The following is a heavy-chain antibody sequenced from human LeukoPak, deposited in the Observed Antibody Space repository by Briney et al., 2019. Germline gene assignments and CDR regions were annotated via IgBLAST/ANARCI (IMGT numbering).Heavy chain of an antibody. D-gene: IGHD5-18*01. J-gene: IGHJ4*02. CDR1: GGSISSYY. CDR3: ASVDTATYYFDY. CDR2: IYYSGSA. Sequence: SETLSLSCTVSGGSISSYYWSWIRQPPGKGLEWVGYIYYSGSATYNPSLKIRVTISVAASKNQFSLKLSSGTAADTAVYYCASVDTATYYFDYWGQGTLVTVSS. V-gene: IGHV4-59*01.